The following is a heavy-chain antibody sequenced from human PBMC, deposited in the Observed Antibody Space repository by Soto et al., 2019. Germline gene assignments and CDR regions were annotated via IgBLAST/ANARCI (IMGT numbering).Heavy chain of an antibody. Sequence: SVKVSCKASGGTFSSYAISWVRQAPGQGLEWMGGIIPIFGTANYAQKFQGRVTITADESTSTAYMELSSLRSEDTAVYYCARVPPPAASPDYYYYGMDVWGQGTTVTVS. CDR2: IIPIFGTA. D-gene: IGHD2-2*01. V-gene: IGHV1-69*13. CDR1: GGTFSSYA. CDR3: ARVPPPAASPDYYYYGMDV. J-gene: IGHJ6*02.